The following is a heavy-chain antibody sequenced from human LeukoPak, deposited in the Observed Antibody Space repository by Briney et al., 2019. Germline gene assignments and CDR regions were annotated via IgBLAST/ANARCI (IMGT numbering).Heavy chain of an antibody. Sequence: PGGSLRLSCSASGFTFSDYYMSWIRQAPGKGLEWVSYISSSGSTIYYADSVKGRFTISRDNAKNSLYLQMNSLRAEDTAVYYCARADDISPRYYYGMDVWGPGTTVSVSS. CDR3: ARADDISPRYYYGMDV. D-gene: IGHD3-9*01. CDR2: ISSSGSTI. V-gene: IGHV3-11*01. J-gene: IGHJ6*02. CDR1: GFTFSDYY.